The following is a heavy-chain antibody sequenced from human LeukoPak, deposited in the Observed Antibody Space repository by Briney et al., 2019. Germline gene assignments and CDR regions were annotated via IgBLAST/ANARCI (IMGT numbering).Heavy chain of an antibody. CDR3: ARGEYFDWSRTLPYYYYMDV. V-gene: IGHV4-4*07. J-gene: IGHJ6*03. CDR1: GGSISSYY. CDR2: IYTSGST. D-gene: IGHD3-9*01. Sequence: SETLSLTCTVSGGSISSYYWSWIRQPAGKGLEWIGRIYTSGSTNYNPSLKSRVTMSVDTSKNQFSLKLSSVTAADTAVYYCARGEYFDWSRTLPYYYYMDVWGKGTTVTVSS.